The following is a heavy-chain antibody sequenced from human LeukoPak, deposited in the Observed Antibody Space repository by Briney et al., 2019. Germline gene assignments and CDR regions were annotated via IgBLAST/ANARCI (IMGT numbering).Heavy chain of an antibody. Sequence: SETLSLTCTVSGGSISSYYWSWIRQPPGKGLEWIGYIYYSGSTNYNPSLKSRVTISVDTSKNQFSLKLSSVTAADTAVYYCARGYCSGGSCYHHAPYYYGMDVWGQGTTVTVSS. CDR2: IYYSGST. CDR1: GGSISSYY. V-gene: IGHV4-59*08. CDR3: ARGYCSGGSCYHHAPYYYGMDV. J-gene: IGHJ6*02. D-gene: IGHD2-15*01.